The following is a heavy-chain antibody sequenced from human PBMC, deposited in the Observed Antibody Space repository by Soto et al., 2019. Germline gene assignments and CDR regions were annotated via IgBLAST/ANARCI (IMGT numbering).Heavy chain of an antibody. D-gene: IGHD2-15*01. CDR3: TRLDCSGDSCYLNWFDP. J-gene: IGHJ5*02. Sequence: GGSLRLSCAASGFTFSGSAMHWVRQASGKGLEWVGRIRSKANSYATAYAASVKGRFTISRDDSKNTAYLQMNSLKTEDTAVYYCTRLDCSGDSCYLNWFDPWGQET. CDR1: GFTFSGSA. CDR2: IRSKANSYAT. V-gene: IGHV3-73*01.